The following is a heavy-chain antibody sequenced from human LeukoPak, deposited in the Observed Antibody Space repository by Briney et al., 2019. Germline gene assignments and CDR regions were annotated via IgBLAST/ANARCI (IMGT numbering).Heavy chain of an antibody. V-gene: IGHV4-38-2*02. CDR1: GYSISSDYC. CDR3: ARVIGYDSSGYYGALDY. CDR2: IYHSGST. D-gene: IGHD3-22*01. Sequence: PSETLSLTCTVSGYSISSDYCWGWIRQPPGKGLEWIGYIYHSGSTYYNPSLKNRVTISVDTSENQFSLKLTSVTAADTAVYYCARVIGYDSSGYYGALDYWGQGTLVTVSS. J-gene: IGHJ4*02.